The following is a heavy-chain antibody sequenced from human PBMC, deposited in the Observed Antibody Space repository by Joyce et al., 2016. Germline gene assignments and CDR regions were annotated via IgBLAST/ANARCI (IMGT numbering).Heavy chain of an antibody. D-gene: IGHD1-7*01. V-gene: IGHV1-69*01. CDR2: IIPLSGTS. CDR3: ARGGGAPGTAARLDY. Sequence: QVQLVQSGAEVKKPGSSVKVSCKASGGSFNRYTINWVRKATGQGLGWMGGIIPLSGTSNDAQKFQDRVTITADGLTSTVYMELFSLRSDDTAVYFCARGGGAPGTAARLDYWGQGTLVIVSS. CDR1: GGSFNRYT. J-gene: IGHJ4*02.